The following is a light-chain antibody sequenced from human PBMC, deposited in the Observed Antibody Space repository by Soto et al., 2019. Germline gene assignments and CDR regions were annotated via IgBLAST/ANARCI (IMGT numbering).Light chain of an antibody. V-gene: IGKV3-20*01. CDR3: QQYGSSPPYT. Sequence: VLTQFPGTLSLSPGERATLSCRASQSVSSSYLAWYQQKPGQAPRLLIYGASSRATGIPDRFSGSGSGTDFTLTISRLEREDFAVYYCQQYGSSPPYTFGQGTKLEIK. CDR1: QSVSSSY. CDR2: GAS. J-gene: IGKJ2*01.